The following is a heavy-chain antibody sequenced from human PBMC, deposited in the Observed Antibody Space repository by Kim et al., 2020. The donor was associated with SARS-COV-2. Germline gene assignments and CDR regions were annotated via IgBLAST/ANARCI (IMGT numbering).Heavy chain of an antibody. D-gene: IGHD1-1*01. CDR3: ARFLTSYASPEFDY. CDR2: IKQDGSEK. J-gene: IGHJ4*02. Sequence: GGSLRLSCAASGFTFSSYWMSWVRQAPGKGLEWVANIKQDGSEKYYVDSVKGRFTISRDNAKNSLYLQMNSLRAEDTAVYYCARFLTSYASPEFDYWGQGTLVTVSS. V-gene: IGHV3-7*01. CDR1: GFTFSSYW.